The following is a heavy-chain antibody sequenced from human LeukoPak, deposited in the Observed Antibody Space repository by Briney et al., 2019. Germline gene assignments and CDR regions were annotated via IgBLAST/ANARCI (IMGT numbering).Heavy chain of an antibody. V-gene: IGHV3-23*01. CDR1: GFTFSSYA. D-gene: IGHD3-9*01. Sequence: PGGSLRLSCAASGFTFSSYAMSWVLQAPGKGLEWVSAISGSGGSTYYADSVKGRFTISRDNSKNTLYLQMNGLRAEDTAVYYCAKGYDILTGSWFDYWGQGTLVTVSS. CDR3: AKGYDILTGSWFDY. CDR2: ISGSGGST. J-gene: IGHJ4*02.